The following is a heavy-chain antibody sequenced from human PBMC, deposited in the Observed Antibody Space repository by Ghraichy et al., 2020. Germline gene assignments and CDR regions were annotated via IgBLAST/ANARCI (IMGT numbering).Heavy chain of an antibody. D-gene: IGHD5-24*01. Sequence: GGSLRLSCAASGFTFSSYEMNWVRQAPGKGLEWVSYISSSGSTIYYADSVKGRFNISRDNAKNSLYLQMNSLRAEDTAVYYCARGEEMATISFDYWGQGTLVTVSS. CDR3: ARGEEMATISFDY. J-gene: IGHJ4*02. V-gene: IGHV3-48*03. CDR2: ISSSGSTI. CDR1: GFTFSSYE.